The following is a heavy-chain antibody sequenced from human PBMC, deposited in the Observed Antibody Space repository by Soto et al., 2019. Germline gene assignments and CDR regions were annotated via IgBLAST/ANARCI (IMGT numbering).Heavy chain of an antibody. Sequence: QVQLVQSGAEVKKPGSSVKVSCKASGGTFSSYAISWVRQAPGQGLEWMGGIIPIFGTANYAQKFQGRVTNTADKSTSTAYMELSSLRSEDTTVYYCARERPYCSGGSCYSWGYFDYWGQGTLVTVSS. D-gene: IGHD2-15*01. CDR1: GGTFSSYA. CDR3: ARERPYCSGGSCYSWGYFDY. V-gene: IGHV1-69*06. J-gene: IGHJ4*02. CDR2: IIPIFGTA.